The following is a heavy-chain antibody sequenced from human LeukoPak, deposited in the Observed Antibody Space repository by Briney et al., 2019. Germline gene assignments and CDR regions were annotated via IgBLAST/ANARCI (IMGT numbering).Heavy chain of an antibody. J-gene: IGHJ4*02. CDR3: ARALVAAARNFDY. CDR2: INWNGGST. CDR1: GFTFDDYG. D-gene: IGHD6-13*01. Sequence: GGSLRLSCVASGFTFDDYGMSWVRQAPGKGLEWVSGINWNGGSTGYADSVKGRFTISRDNAKNSLYLQMNSLRAEDTAVYYCARALVAAARNFDYWGQGTLVTVSS. V-gene: IGHV3-20*04.